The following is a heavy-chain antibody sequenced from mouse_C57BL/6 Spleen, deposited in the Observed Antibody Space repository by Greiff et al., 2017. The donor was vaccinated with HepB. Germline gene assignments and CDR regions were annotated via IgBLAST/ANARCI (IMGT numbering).Heavy chain of an antibody. CDR2: IDPSDSYT. CDR1: GYTFTSYW. J-gene: IGHJ3*01. D-gene: IGHD3-3*01. Sequence: VQLKQPGAELVKPGASVKLSCKASGYTFTSYWMQWVKQRPGQGLEWIGEIDPSDSYTNYNQKFKGKATLTVDTSSSTAYMQLSSLTSEDSAVYYCARGTEDGGFAYWGQGTLVTVSA. CDR3: ARGTEDGGFAY. V-gene: IGHV1-50*01.